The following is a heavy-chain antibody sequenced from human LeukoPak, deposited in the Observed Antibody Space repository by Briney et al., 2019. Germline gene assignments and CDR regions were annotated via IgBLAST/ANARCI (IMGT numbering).Heavy chain of an antibody. Sequence: GGSLRLSCTASGFPFIEYSMDWVRQAPGKGLEWISYIGIDSGNTKYADSVRGRFTISADKAKNSLYLQMNSLRVEDTAVYYCARDHNYAFDNWGQGTLVSVAS. CDR2: IGIDSGNT. CDR3: ARDHNYAFDN. CDR1: GFPFIEYS. D-gene: IGHD1-1*01. J-gene: IGHJ4*02. V-gene: IGHV3-48*01.